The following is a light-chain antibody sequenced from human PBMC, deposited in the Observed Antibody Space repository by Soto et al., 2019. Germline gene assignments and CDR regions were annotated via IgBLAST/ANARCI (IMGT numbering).Light chain of an antibody. CDR1: QSVSSSD. Sequence: EVVLTQSPGTLSLSPGERATLSCRASQSVSSSDLAWYQQKPGQAPRLLISGASGRATGIPDRFSASGSGTDFTLTISRLEPEDFAVYYCQQYQNSPRTFGQGTKVDIK. CDR3: QQYQNSPRT. J-gene: IGKJ1*01. CDR2: GAS. V-gene: IGKV3-20*01.